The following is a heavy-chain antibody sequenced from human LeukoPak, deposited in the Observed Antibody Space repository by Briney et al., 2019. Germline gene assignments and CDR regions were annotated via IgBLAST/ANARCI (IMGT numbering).Heavy chain of an antibody. Sequence: SETLSLTCTVPGGSISSLYWTWIRQPPGKGLEWIGNIHNSGSTNYNPSLESRVTISVDTAKNQFSLRLNSVTAADTAVYYCGRESFGGHCTRTGCFQYTWVDPWGQGSLVTVSS. CDR3: GRESFGGHCTRTGCFQYTWVDP. V-gene: IGHV4-59*11. J-gene: IGHJ5*02. CDR2: IHNSGST. CDR1: GGSISSLY. D-gene: IGHD2-8*01.